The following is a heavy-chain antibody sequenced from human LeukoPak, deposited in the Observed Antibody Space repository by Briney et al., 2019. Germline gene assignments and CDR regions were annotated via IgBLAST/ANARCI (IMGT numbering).Heavy chain of an antibody. CDR1: GFTFSSYA. D-gene: IGHD6-13*01. CDR3: ARDGGSSSWSHLDY. J-gene: IGHJ4*02. Sequence: PGRSLRLSCAASGFTFSSYAMHWVRQAPGKGLEWVAVISYDGGNKYYADSVKGRFTISRDNSKNTLYLQMNSLRAEDTAVYYCARDGGSSSWSHLDYWGQGTLVTVSS. V-gene: IGHV3-30-3*01. CDR2: ISYDGGNK.